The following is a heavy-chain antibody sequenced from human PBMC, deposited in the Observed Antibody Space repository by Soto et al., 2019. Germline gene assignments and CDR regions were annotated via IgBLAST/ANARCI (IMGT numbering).Heavy chain of an antibody. D-gene: IGHD2-15*01. J-gene: IGHJ4*02. Sequence: PWWSLRLSCSASGYTFNTYSMTCVRQAPGKGLEWVSYISSSSSYTNYADSVKGRFTISRDNAQNSLYLQMNSLRAEDTAVYYSARDSGLQHFDYWGQGTLVTVSS. CDR2: ISSSSSYT. V-gene: IGHV3-11*06. CDR1: GYTFNTYS. CDR3: ARDSGLQHFDY.